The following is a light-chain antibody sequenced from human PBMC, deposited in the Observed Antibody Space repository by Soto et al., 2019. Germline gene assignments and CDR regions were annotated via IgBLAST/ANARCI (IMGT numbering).Light chain of an antibody. J-gene: IGKJ2*01. Sequence: EILLTQSPGTLSLSPGDRATLSCRASQSVGSSYLAWYQLKPGQAPRLLIYGTSNRATGIPDRFSGSGCGTDFTLTISRLEPEDFGLYYCQQYGSSPPMYTFGQGTKLEIK. CDR1: QSVGSSY. CDR3: QQYGSSPPMYT. CDR2: GTS. V-gene: IGKV3-20*01.